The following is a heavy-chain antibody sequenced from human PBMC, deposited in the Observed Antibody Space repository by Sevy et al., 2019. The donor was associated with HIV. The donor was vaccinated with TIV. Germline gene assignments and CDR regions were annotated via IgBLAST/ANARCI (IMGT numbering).Heavy chain of an antibody. D-gene: IGHD1-1*01. Sequence: GGSPRLSCAASGFTFSSYRMTWVRQAPGKGLEWVSCISSTSAYINYADSVKGRFTISRDKAKNLLYLQMDSLRAEDTAVYYCARAVLEISTWRSDYWGQGTLVTVSS. CDR3: ARAVLEISTWRSDY. J-gene: IGHJ4*02. CDR2: ISSTSAYI. V-gene: IGHV3-21*01. CDR1: GFTFSSYR.